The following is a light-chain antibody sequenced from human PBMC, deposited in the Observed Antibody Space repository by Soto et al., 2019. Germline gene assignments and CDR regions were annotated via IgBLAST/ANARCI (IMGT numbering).Light chain of an antibody. V-gene: IGKV1-13*02. CDR3: QQIKSYPRVT. CDR1: RAISSH. CDR2: GAS. J-gene: IGKJ1*01. Sequence: AIQLTQSPSSLSASVGDRVSITCRASRAISSHLAWYQQKPGTGPKLLIHGASVLQTGVPSRFSGSGNGPGTDFTLTISSLQPEDFATYFCQQIKSYPRVTFGQGTKVDIK.